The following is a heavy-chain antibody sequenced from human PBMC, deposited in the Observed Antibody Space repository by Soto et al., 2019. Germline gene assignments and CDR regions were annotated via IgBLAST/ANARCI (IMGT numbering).Heavy chain of an antibody. CDR3: ARDIFSRPKDPITMVRGVNPNYFDY. CDR1: GYSVSSNSAA. Sequence: PSQTLSLTCAISGYSVSSNSAAWNWIRQSPSRGLEWLGRTYYRFKWYNDYAVSVKSRITINPDTSKNQFSLQLNSVTPEDTAVYYCARDIFSRPKDPITMVRGVNPNYFDYWGQGTLVTVSS. D-gene: IGHD3-10*01. CDR2: TYYRFKWYN. J-gene: IGHJ4*02. V-gene: IGHV6-1*01.